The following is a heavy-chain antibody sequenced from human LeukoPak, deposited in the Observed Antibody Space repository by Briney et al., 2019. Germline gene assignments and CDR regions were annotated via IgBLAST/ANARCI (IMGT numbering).Heavy chain of an antibody. J-gene: IGHJ4*02. CDR1: GFSVSANY. CDR2: IYSGGTT. Sequence: GGSLRLSCAASGFSVSANYMSWVRQAPGKGLEWVSVIYSGGTTYCADSVKGRFTISRDNSKNTLYLQMNSLRAEDTAVYYCARVVVVAATRADHYFDYWGQGTLVTVSS. D-gene: IGHD2-15*01. V-gene: IGHV3-66*01. CDR3: ARVVVVAATRADHYFDY.